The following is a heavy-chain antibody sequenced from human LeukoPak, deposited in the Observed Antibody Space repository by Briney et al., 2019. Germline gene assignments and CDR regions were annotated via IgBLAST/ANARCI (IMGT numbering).Heavy chain of an antibody. CDR3: ARRRKYYYGSGSYYNGWFDP. Sequence: SETLSLTCAVYGGSFSGYYWSWIRQPPGKGLEWIGEINHSGSTNYNPSLKSRVTISVDTSKNQFSLKLSSVTAADTAVYYCARRRKYYYGSGSYYNGWFDPWGQGTLVTVSS. CDR1: GGSFSGYY. V-gene: IGHV4-34*01. D-gene: IGHD3-10*01. CDR2: INHSGST. J-gene: IGHJ5*02.